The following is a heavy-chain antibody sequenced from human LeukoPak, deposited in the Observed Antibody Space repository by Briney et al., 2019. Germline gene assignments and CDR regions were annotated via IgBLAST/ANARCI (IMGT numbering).Heavy chain of an antibody. CDR1: GYTFTGYY. V-gene: IGHV1-2*02. Sequence: ASVKVSCKASGYTFTGYYIHWVGQAPGQGLEGMGWIKPNSGGTNYAQKFQGRVTMTRNTSISTAYMELSSLRSEDTAVYYCARGREVVTRLDYWGQGTLVTVSS. D-gene: IGHD4-23*01. CDR3: ARGREVVTRLDY. CDR2: IKPNSGGT. J-gene: IGHJ4*02.